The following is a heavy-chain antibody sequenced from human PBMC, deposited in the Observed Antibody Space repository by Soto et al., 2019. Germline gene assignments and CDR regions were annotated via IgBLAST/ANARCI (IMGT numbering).Heavy chain of an antibody. D-gene: IGHD2-15*01. Sequence: SETLSLTCTVSGGSISSSDYYWGWIRQPPGKGLEWIGYIYYSGSTYYNPSLKSRVTISVDTSKNQFSLKLSSVTAADTAVYYCARVRYCSGGSCYPRFDPWGQGTLVTVSS. J-gene: IGHJ5*02. CDR1: GGSISSSDYY. V-gene: IGHV4-31*03. CDR2: IYYSGST. CDR3: ARVRYCSGGSCYPRFDP.